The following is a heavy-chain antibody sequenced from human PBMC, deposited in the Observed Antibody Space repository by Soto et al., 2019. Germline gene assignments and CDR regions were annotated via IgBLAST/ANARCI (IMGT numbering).Heavy chain of an antibody. V-gene: IGHV4-31*03. D-gene: IGHD3-10*01. CDR3: ARVDMVRGVITSYYYYGMDV. Sequence: SETLSLTCTVSGGSISSGGYYWSWIRQHPGKGLEWIGYIYYSGSTYYNPSLKSRVTISVDTSKNQLSLKLSSVTAADTAVYYCARVDMVRGVITSYYYYGMDVWGQGTTVTVSS. CDR1: GGSISSGGYY. J-gene: IGHJ6*02. CDR2: IYYSGST.